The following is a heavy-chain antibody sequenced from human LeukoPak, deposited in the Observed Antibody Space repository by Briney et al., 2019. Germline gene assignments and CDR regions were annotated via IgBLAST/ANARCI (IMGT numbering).Heavy chain of an antibody. CDR3: AKERGRGVGPYYYYGMDV. CDR1: GFTFSSYA. D-gene: IGHD1-26*01. Sequence: PGGSLRLSCAASGFTFSSYAMSWVRQAPGKGLEWVSAISGSGGSTYYADSVKGRFTISRDNSKNTLYLQMNSLRAEDTAVYYCAKERGRGVGPYYYYGMDVWGQGTTVTVSS. J-gene: IGHJ6*02. CDR2: ISGSGGST. V-gene: IGHV3-23*01.